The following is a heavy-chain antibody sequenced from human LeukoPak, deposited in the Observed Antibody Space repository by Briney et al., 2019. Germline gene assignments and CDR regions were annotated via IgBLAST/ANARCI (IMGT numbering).Heavy chain of an antibody. J-gene: IGHJ5*02. CDR2: IYYSGST. Sequence: MSSETLSLTCTVSGGSISSYYWSWIRQPPGKGLEWIGYIYYSGSTNYNPSLKSRVTISVDTSKNQFSLKLSSVTAADTAVYYCARVREGYYDSSGYYPWGQGTLVTVSS. D-gene: IGHD3-22*01. CDR1: GGSISSYY. CDR3: ARVREGYYDSSGYYP. V-gene: IGHV4-59*01.